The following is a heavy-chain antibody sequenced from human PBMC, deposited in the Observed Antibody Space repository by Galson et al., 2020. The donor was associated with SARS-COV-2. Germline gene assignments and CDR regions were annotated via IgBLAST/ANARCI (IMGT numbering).Heavy chain of an antibody. CDR3: AKDRRIQLWSDY. CDR2: ISGSGGST. V-gene: IGHV3-23*01. CDR1: GFTFSIHA. J-gene: IGHJ4*02. Sequence: GESLKISCAASGFTFSIHAMSWVRQAPGKGLEWVSSISGSGGSTYADSVKGRFTISRDTFKNTLFLQMNSLRAEDTAIYYCAKDRRIQLWSDYWGQGTLVTVSS. D-gene: IGHD5-18*01.